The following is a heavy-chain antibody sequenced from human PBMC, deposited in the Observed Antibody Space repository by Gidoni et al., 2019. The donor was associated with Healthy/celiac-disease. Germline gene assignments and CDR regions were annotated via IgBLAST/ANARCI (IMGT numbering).Heavy chain of an antibody. Sequence: QVQLVESGGGVVQPGWSLSLSCAASGFTFSSYGMHWVRQAPGKGLEWVAVIWYDGSNKYYAGSVKGRFTISRDNSKNTLYLQMNSLRAEDTAVYYCARGGYSSSWYTFHYYYGMDVWGQGTTVTVSS. CDR3: ARGGYSSSWYTFHYYYGMDV. V-gene: IGHV3-33*01. CDR2: IWYDGSNK. CDR1: GFTFSSYG. J-gene: IGHJ6*02. D-gene: IGHD6-13*01.